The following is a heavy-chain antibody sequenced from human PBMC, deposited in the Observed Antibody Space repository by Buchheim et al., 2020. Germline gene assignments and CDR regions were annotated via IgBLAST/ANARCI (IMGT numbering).Heavy chain of an antibody. Sequence: EVQLVESGGGLVQPGGSLRLSCAASGFTFSSYSMNWVRQAPGKGLEWVSYISSSSSTIYYADSVKGRFTISRDNAKNSLYLQMNSLRAEDTAVYYCARGYDYNEPWPDWFDPWGQGTL. CDR2: ISSSSSTI. CDR3: ARGYDYNEPWPDWFDP. J-gene: IGHJ5*02. CDR1: GFTFSSYS. V-gene: IGHV3-48*01. D-gene: IGHD4-11*01.